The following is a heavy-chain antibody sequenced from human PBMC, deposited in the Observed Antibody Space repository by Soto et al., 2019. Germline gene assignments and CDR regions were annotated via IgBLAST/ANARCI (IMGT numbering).Heavy chain of an antibody. D-gene: IGHD4-17*01. V-gene: IGHV3-30*18. CDR2: ISYDGNKK. J-gene: IGHJ6*02. CDR1: GFTFSSYG. CDR3: AKVGDCGAYYGMDV. Sequence: QVHLVESGGGVVQPGRSLRLSCAASGFTFSSYGMHWVRQAPGKGLEWVAVISYDGNKKYYADSVKGRFTISRDNSKNTLYLQMNSLRAEDTAVYYCAKVGDCGAYYGMDVWGQGTTVIVSS.